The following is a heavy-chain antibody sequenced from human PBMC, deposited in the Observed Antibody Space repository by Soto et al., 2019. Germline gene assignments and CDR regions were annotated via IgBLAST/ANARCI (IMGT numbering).Heavy chain of an antibody. V-gene: IGHV1-18*01. CDR3: ARDLFLGYYDSSGYYDPYNWFDP. CDR2: ISAYNGNT. CDR1: GYTFTSYG. D-gene: IGHD3-22*01. Sequence: RASVKVSCKASGYTFTSYGISWVRQAPGQGPEWMGWISAYNGNTNYAQKLQGRVTMTTDTSTSTAYMELRSLRSDDTAVYYCARDLFLGYYDSSGYYDPYNWFDPWGQGTLVTVSS. J-gene: IGHJ5*02.